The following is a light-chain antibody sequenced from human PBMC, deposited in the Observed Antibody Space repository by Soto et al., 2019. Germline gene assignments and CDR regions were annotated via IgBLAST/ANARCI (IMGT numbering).Light chain of an antibody. J-gene: IGKJ3*01. CDR1: QDISSW. CDR2: GSS. CDR3: QQDVHFPFN. Sequence: DIQMTQSPSSVSASVGDRVTITCRASQDISSWLAWYQQRPGKAPVLLIYGSSTLQSGVPSRFSGSGSGTDFPLTINSLQPEDYGTYYCQQDVHFPFNFGPGTKV. V-gene: IGKV1-12*01.